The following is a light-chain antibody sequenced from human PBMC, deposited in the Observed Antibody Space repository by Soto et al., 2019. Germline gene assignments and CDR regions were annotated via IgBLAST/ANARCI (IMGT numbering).Light chain of an antibody. Sequence: QSALTQPASVSGSPGQSITIPCTGTSSDIGTYNLVSWYQQHPGKAPKLMIYEVNKRPSGVSDRFSGSKSGNTASLTISGLQAEDEAHYYCCSYAGSSTLYVFGTGTKLTVL. CDR3: CSYAGSSTLYV. J-gene: IGLJ1*01. V-gene: IGLV2-23*02. CDR2: EVN. CDR1: SSDIGTYNL.